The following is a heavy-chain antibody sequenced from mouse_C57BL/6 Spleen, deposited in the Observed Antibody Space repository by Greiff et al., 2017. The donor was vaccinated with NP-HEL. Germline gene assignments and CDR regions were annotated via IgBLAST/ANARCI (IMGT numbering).Heavy chain of an antibody. CDR1: GFTFSDYG. V-gene: IGHV5-17*01. Sequence: EVKLMESGGGLVKPGGSLKLSCAASGFTFSDYGMHWVRQAPEKGLEWVAYISSGSSTIYYADTVKGRFTISRDNAKNTLFLQMTSLRSEDTAMYYCARRYYGHLYFDYWGQGTTLTVSS. D-gene: IGHD1-1*01. CDR2: ISSGSSTI. CDR3: ARRYYGHLYFDY. J-gene: IGHJ2*01.